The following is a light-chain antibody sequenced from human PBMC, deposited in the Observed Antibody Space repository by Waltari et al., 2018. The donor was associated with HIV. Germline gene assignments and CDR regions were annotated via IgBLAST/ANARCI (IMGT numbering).Light chain of an antibody. CDR3: QQYNKWPET. CDR1: QSVSAN. V-gene: IGKV3-15*01. J-gene: IGKJ1*01. CDR2: GAA. Sequence: IVMTQSPATLSVSPGERATLSCRASQSVSANLAWYQQKPGQAPSLLISGAATRATGLPARFRGSGSGTEFTLTISSLQSEDFAVYDCQQYNKWPETFGQGTKVEIK.